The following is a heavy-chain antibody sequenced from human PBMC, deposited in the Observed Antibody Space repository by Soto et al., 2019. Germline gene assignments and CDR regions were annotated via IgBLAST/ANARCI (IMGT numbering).Heavy chain of an antibody. CDR1: GVTFCSYS. V-gene: IGHV3-21*04. CDR3: AKGSRTLDD. CDR2: ISSSGSYI. J-gene: IGHJ6*04. Sequence: GGSLRLSCAASGVTFCSYSMNGVRQAPGKGLEWVSSISSSGSYIHHADSVKGRFTISRDNSKNTLYLQMNSLRAEDTAIYYCAKGSRTLDDWGTGTTVTVSS.